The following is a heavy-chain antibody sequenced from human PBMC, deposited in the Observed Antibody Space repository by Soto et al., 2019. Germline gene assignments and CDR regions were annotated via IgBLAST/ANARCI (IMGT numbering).Heavy chain of an antibody. CDR2: IAWDSNKK. Sequence: ELQMVESGGGLVQPGRSLRLSCAASGFTFDDYAMHWVRQAPGKGLEWVSGIAWDSNKKHYADSVKGRFTISRDNAKNSLYLQLDSLRPEDTAFYYFAKANGCSLSLQGDWFDPWGQGTLSTSPQ. CDR1: GFTFDDYA. CDR3: AKANGCSLSLQGDWFDP. J-gene: IGHJ5*02. V-gene: IGHV3-9*01. D-gene: IGHD6-19*01.